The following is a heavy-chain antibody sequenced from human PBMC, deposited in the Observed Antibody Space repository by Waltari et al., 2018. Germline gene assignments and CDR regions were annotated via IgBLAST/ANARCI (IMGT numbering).Heavy chain of an antibody. Sequence: QVQLVQSGAEVKKPGASVKVSCKASGYTFPSYAMHWVRQAPGQRLEWMGWINAGNGNTKYSQEFQGRVTITRDTSASTAYMELSSLRSEDMAVYYCARGGWFGEYYYFDYWGQGTLVTVSS. CDR2: INAGNGNT. CDR1: GYTFPSYA. V-gene: IGHV1-3*03. D-gene: IGHD3-10*01. CDR3: ARGGWFGEYYYFDY. J-gene: IGHJ4*02.